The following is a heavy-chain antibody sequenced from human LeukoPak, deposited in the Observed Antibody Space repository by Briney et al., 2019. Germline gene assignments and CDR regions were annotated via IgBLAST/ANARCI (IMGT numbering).Heavy chain of an antibody. J-gene: IGHJ4*02. CDR1: GGSISSSNW. V-gene: IGHV4-4*02. CDR3: ARLTIGYDFWSGYPRGGRFDY. D-gene: IGHD3-3*01. CDR2: IYHSGST. Sequence: SGTLSLTCAVSGGSISSSNWWSWVRQPPGKGLEWIGEIYHSGSTNYNPSLKSRVTISVDTSKNQFSLKLSSVTAADTAVYYCARLTIGYDFWSGYPRGGRFDYWGQGTLVTVSS.